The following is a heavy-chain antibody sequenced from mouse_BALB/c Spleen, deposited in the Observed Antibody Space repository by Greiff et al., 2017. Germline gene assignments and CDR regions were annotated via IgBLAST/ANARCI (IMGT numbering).Heavy chain of an antibody. Sequence: QVQLKESGAELAKPGASVKMSCKASGYTFTSYWMHWVKQRPGQGLEWIGYINPSTGYTEYNQKFKDKATLTADKSSSTAYMQLSSLTSEDSAVYYCARGVYYGNWYFDVWGAGTTVTVSS. CDR3: ARGVYYGNWYFDV. V-gene: IGHV1-7*01. J-gene: IGHJ1*01. CDR1: GYTFTSYW. CDR2: INPSTGYT. D-gene: IGHD1-1*01.